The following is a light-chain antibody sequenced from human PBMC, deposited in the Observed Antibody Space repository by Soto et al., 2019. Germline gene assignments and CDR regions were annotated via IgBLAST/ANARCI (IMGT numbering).Light chain of an antibody. CDR2: EVS. Sequence: QSALTQPASVSGSPGQAITISCTGTSSDGGGYNYVSWYQQHPGNAPKLMIYEVSNRPSGVSNRFSGSKSGNTASLTISGLQAEDEADYYCSSYTSSSTLVFGGGTKLTV. V-gene: IGLV2-14*01. J-gene: IGLJ2*01. CDR3: SSYTSSSTLV. CDR1: SSDGGGYNY.